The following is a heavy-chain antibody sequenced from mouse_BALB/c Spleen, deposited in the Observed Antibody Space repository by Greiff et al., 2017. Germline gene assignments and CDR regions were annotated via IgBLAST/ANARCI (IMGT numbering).Heavy chain of an antibody. CDR3: ARGLLLRSYWYFDV. CDR2: INPYNDGT. D-gene: IGHD1-1*01. V-gene: IGHV1-14*01. Sequence: EVQLQQSGPELVKPGASVKMSCKASGYTFTSYVMHWVKQKPGQGLEWIGYINPYNDGTKYNEKFKGKATLTSDKSSSTAYMELSSLTSEDSAVYYCARGLLLRSYWYFDVWGAGTTVTVSS. CDR1: GYTFTSYV. J-gene: IGHJ1*01.